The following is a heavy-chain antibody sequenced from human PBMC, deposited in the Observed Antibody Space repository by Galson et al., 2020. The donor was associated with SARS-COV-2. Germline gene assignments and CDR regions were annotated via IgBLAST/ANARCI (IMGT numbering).Heavy chain of an antibody. CDR1: GGSISSGSFS. CDR2: IFHSGTT. J-gene: IGHJ4*02. V-gene: IGHV4-30-2*01. Sequence: TLSLTCAISGGSISSGSFSWSWIRQPPGKGLEWIGFIFHSGTTYNHPSLKSRVTISVDRSKNQFSLKLRSVTAADTAVYYCARVGVHLVDLLSDPYYFDYWGQGILVTVSS. D-gene: IGHD3-10*01. CDR3: ARVGVHLVDLLSDPYYFDY.